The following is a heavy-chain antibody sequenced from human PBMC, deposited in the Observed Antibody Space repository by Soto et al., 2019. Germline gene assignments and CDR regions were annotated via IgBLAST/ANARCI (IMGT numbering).Heavy chain of an antibody. CDR1: GGSFSGYY. V-gene: IGHV4-34*01. CDR2: INHSGST. J-gene: IGHJ5*02. Sequence: SETLSLTCAAYGGSFSGYYWSWIRQPPGKGLEWIGEINHSGSTNYNPSLKSRVTISVDTSKNQFSLKLSSVTAADTAVYYCARVAGRPNYDFWSGYKTNWFDPWGQGTLVTVSS. D-gene: IGHD3-3*01. CDR3: ARVAGRPNYDFWSGYKTNWFDP.